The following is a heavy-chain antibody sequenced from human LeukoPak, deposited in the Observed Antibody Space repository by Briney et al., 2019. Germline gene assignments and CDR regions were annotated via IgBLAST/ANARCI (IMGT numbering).Heavy chain of an antibody. J-gene: IGHJ2*01. V-gene: IGHV3-21*01. CDR1: GFTFSRYS. Sequence: GESLTLPCAASGFTFSRYSMNWVRQAPGKGLEWVSSIKSTSDFIFYADSVKGRFTVSRDNARDSLYLQMNSLRAEDTAVYYCARPLEGTGGNWYFDLWGRGTLVTVSS. D-gene: IGHD1-14*01. CDR3: ARPLEGTGGNWYFDL. CDR2: IKSTSDFI.